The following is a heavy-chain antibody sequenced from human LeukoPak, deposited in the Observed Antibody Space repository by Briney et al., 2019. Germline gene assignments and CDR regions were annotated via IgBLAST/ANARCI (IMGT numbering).Heavy chain of an antibody. CDR1: GGSISSGDYY. CDR2: IYYSWTT. CDR3: AREITTASRLDY. Sequence: PSQTLSLTCTVSGGSISSGDYYWIWIRQPPGKGLEWIGYIYYSWTTYYNPSLKSRVTISIDTSKNQFSPNLSSVTVADTALYYCAREITTASRLDYWGQGTLVTVSS. J-gene: IGHJ4*02. D-gene: IGHD3-22*01. V-gene: IGHV4-30-4*08.